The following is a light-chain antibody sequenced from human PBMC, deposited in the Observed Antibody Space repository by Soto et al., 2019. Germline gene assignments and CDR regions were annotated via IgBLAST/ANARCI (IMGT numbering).Light chain of an antibody. CDR2: DAS. CDR3: QQRSNWPRT. V-gene: IGKV3-11*01. CDR1: QSVSSS. J-gene: IGKJ2*01. Sequence: EIVLTQSPATLSLSPGERATLSCRASQSVSSSLGWYQQIPGQAPRLLIYDASNRATGIPARFGGSGSGTDFTLTISSLEPEDFAVYYCQQRSNWPRTFGQGTKLEIK.